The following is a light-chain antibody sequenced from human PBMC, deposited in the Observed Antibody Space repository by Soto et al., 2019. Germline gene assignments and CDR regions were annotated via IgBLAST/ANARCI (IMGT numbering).Light chain of an antibody. CDR2: GAS. CDR1: QNIRSN. J-gene: IGKJ2*01. V-gene: IGKV3-15*01. CDR3: QQYDNWPPMYT. Sequence: EILMTQSPATLSVSPGERATLSCRASQNIRSNLAWYQHKPGQAPRLLMYGASTRATNIPARFSGSGSGTEFTLTISSLQSEDFAVYYCQQYDNWPPMYTFGQGTK.